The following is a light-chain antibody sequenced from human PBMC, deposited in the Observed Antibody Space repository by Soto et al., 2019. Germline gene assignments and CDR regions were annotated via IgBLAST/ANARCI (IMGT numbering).Light chain of an antibody. CDR2: EAN. Sequence: QSALIQPASVSGSPGQSITISCTGSSNDIGRYNLVSWYQKHPGKAPKFIIYEANKRPSGVSDRFSGSKSGNTACMTISVVQADDEAYYYCCTFAGTSFGMFGGGTKLTVL. CDR3: CTFAGTSFGM. V-gene: IGLV2-23*01. CDR1: SNDIGRYNL. J-gene: IGLJ3*02.